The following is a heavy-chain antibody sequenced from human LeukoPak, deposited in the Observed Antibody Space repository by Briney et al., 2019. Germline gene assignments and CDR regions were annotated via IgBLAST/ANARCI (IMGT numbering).Heavy chain of an antibody. J-gene: IGHJ4*02. CDR2: ISAYNGNT. CDR3: AREEVATGAFDY. V-gene: IGHV1-18*01. Sequence: APVKVSCKASGYTFTSYGISWVRQAPGQGLEWMGWISAYNGNTNYAQKLQGRVTMTTDTSTSTAYMELRSLRSDDTAVYYCAREEVATGAFDYWGQGTLVTVSS. CDR1: GYTFTSYG. D-gene: IGHD5-12*01.